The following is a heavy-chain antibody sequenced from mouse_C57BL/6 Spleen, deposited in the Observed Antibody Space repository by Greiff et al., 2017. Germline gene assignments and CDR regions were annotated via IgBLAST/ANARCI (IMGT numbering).Heavy chain of an antibody. CDR2: IDPSDSYT. CDR1: GYTFTSYW. V-gene: IGHV1-69*01. J-gene: IGHJ4*01. Sequence: QVHVKQPGAELVMPGASVKLSCKASGYTFTSYWMHWVKQRPGQGLEWIGEIDPSDSYTNYNQKFKGKSTLTVDKSSSTAYMQLSSLTSEDSAVYYCARRHHYYGSSYGGVYAMDYWGQGTSVTVSS. CDR3: ARRHHYYGSSYGGVYAMDY. D-gene: IGHD1-1*01.